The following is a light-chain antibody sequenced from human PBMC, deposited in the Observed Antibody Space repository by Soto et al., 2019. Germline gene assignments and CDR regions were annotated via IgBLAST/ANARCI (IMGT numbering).Light chain of an antibody. J-gene: IGKJ5*01. V-gene: IGKV3-20*01. CDR1: QTFSSSY. CDR2: GAS. CDR3: QQFGSSFIT. Sequence: EIILTQSPGTLSLSPGERATLSCRASQTFSSSYLAWYQQKPGQAPRLLIYGASSRATGVPDRFSGSGSGTDFTLTIRRLEREDFAVYFCQQFGSSFITFGQGTRLEIK.